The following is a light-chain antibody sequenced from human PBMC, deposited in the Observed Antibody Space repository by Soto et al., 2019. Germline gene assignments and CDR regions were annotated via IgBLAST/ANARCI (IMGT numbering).Light chain of an antibody. V-gene: IGKV1-5*01. CDR1: QTISFW. CDR2: DAS. J-gene: IGKJ2*01. CDR3: QQYHSSPYT. Sequence: DIQMTQSPSTLSASVGDKVTITCRASQTISFWLAWYQQKPGKAPKLLIYDASSLESGGPSRFRGSGSGTEFTLTISSLQPDDFATYYCQQYHSSPYTFGQRTKREIQ.